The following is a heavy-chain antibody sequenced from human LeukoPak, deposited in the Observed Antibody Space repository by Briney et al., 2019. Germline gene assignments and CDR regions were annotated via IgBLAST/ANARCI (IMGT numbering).Heavy chain of an antibody. CDR3: ARDSPFGPADY. CDR2: ISVYNGNT. D-gene: IGHD3/OR15-3a*01. Sequence: ASVKVSCKASGYTFTSYAISWVRQAPGQGLEWMGWISVYNGNTNYAQKLQGRVTMTTDTSTSTAYMGLRSLRSDDTAVYYCARDSPFGPADYWGQGTLVTVSS. V-gene: IGHV1-18*01. J-gene: IGHJ4*02. CDR1: GYTFTSYA.